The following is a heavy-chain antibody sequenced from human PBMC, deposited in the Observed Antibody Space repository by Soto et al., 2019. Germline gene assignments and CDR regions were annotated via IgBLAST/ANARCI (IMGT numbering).Heavy chain of an antibody. Sequence: EVQLVESGGGLVQPGGSLRLSCAASGFTFNSYYMTWVRQAPGKGLEWVANIRQDGSDKYYVGSVKVRFTISRDNAKKSLYLQMNSPRAEDTDLYDCAGGRGGPTTSAFDIWGQGTMVTVSS. J-gene: IGHJ3*02. CDR1: GFTFNSYY. CDR3: AGGRGGPTTSAFDI. CDR2: IRQDGSDK. D-gene: IGHD1-26*01. V-gene: IGHV3-7*04.